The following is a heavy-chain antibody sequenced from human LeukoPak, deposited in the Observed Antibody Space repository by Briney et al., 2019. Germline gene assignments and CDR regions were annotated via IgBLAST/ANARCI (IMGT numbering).Heavy chain of an antibody. V-gene: IGHV4-38-2*02. D-gene: IGHD3-10*01. CDR1: GCSISSGYY. Sequence: PSETLSLTCTVSGCSISSGYYWGWIRQPPGKGLEWIGSIYHSGSTYYNPSLKSRVTISVDTSKNQFSLELSSVTAADPAVYYCARTYYGSGSFLDYWGQGTLVTVSS. CDR3: ARTYYGSGSFLDY. J-gene: IGHJ4*02. CDR2: IYHSGST.